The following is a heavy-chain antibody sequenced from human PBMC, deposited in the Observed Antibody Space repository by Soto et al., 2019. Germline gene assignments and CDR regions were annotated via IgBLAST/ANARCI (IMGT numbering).Heavy chain of an antibody. CDR1: GGSISSYY. J-gene: IGHJ4*02. CDR3: ARVKDYGDSPLVDY. V-gene: IGHV4-59*01. CDR2: IYYSGST. D-gene: IGHD4-17*01. Sequence: QVQLQESGPGLVKPSETLSLTCTVSGGSISSYYWSWIRQPPGKGLEWIGYIYYSGSTNYNPSLKSRVTIPVDTSKNQFPLKLSSVTAADTAVYYCARVKDYGDSPLVDYWGQGTLVTVSS.